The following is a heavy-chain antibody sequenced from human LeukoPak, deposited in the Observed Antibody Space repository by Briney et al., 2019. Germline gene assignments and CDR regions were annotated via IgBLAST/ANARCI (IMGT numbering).Heavy chain of an antibody. CDR1: GGSIGSYY. Sequence: SETLSLTCSVSGGSIGSYYWSWIRQPPGKGLEWIGHLSNSGSTNCNPSLKSRVTISVDTSKNQFSLKLNSATAADTAVYYCARATETFSWFLQHWGQGTLVTVSS. V-gene: IGHV4-59*01. CDR2: LSNSGST. J-gene: IGHJ1*01. D-gene: IGHD6-13*01. CDR3: ARATETFSWFLQH.